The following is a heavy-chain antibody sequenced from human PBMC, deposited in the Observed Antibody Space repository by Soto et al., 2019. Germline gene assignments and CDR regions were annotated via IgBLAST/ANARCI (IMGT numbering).Heavy chain of an antibody. CDR1: GYTLTELS. V-gene: IGHV1-24*01. CDR3: ATDNPSYYGSGSYYYYYGMDV. J-gene: IGHJ6*02. Sequence: ASVKVSCKVSGYTLTELSMHWVRQAPGKGLEWMGGFDPEDGETIYAQKFQGRVTMTEDTSTDTAYMELSSLRSEDTAVYYCATDNPSYYGSGSYYYYYGMDVWGQGTTVTVS. D-gene: IGHD3-10*01. CDR2: FDPEDGET.